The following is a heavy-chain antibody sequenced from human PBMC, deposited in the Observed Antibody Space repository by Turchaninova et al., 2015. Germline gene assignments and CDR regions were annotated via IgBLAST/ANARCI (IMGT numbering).Heavy chain of an antibody. CDR2: IIPNFGTA. CDR3: ARGGTSLYYSYMDV. CDR1: GGPFSNYG. Sequence: QVQLVQSGAEVKKPGSSVRGSCKASGGPFSNYGINWVRQAPGQGLEWMGGIIPNFGTANYEQKGQARGTITADRSKSTAYMELSSLTSEDTAVYFCARGGTSLYYSYMDVWGKGTTVTVS. V-gene: IGHV1-69*06. D-gene: IGHD2-2*01. J-gene: IGHJ6*03.